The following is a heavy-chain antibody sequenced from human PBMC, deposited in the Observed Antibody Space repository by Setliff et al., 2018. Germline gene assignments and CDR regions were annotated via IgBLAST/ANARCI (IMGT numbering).Heavy chain of an antibody. V-gene: IGHV1-46*01. J-gene: IGHJ4*02. Sequence: ASVKVSCKASGYTFISRYIHWVRQAPGQGLEWMGIIFTNGEMTYIAQKFQGRVTMTKDVSASTVYMELSSLRSEDTSVYYCARGQDNYGDYGSSFDHWGQGTPVTSPQ. CDR2: IFTNGEMT. CDR3: ARGQDNYGDYGSSFDH. D-gene: IGHD4-17*01. CDR1: GYTFISRY.